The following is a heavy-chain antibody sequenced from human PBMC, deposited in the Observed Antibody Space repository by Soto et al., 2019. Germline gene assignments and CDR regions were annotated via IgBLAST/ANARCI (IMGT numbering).Heavy chain of an antibody. V-gene: IGHV3-48*01. Sequence: PGGSLRLSCAASGFTFSSYSMNWVRQAPGKGLEWVSYISSSSSTIYYADSVKGRFTISRDNAKNSLYLQMNSLRAEDTAVYYCASAIRDLVVYFDYWGQGTLVTAPQ. D-gene: IGHD3-9*01. CDR3: ASAIRDLVVYFDY. CDR2: ISSSSSTI. CDR1: GFTFSSYS. J-gene: IGHJ4*02.